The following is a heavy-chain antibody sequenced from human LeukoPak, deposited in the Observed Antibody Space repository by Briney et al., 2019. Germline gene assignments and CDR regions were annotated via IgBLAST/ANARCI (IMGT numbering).Heavy chain of an antibody. D-gene: IGHD4-11*01. CDR1: GGSITSITSSSYY. Sequence: SETLSLTCTVSGGSITSITSSSYYWGWIRQPPGKGLEWIGRIQTSTSRSANYNPSLKSRVTISVDTSKNLFSLKLTSVTAAGTAVYYCASSNWLRDSNFDSWGQGTLVTVSS. J-gene: IGHJ4*02. V-gene: IGHV4-39*07. CDR2: IQTSTSRSA. CDR3: ASSNWLRDSNFDS.